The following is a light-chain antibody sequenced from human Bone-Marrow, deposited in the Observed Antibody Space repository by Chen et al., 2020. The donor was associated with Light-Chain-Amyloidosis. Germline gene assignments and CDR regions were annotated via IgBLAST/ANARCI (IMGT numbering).Light chain of an antibody. CDR1: SGSIATNY. CDR3: QSYQGSSQGV. Sequence: NFMLTQPHSVSESPGKTVIISCTRSSGSIATNYVQWYQQRPGSSPTTVIYEDDQRPSGVPDRFSGGTDWSSNAASLTSSCLKTEDEADYCWQSYQGSSQGVFGGGTKLTVL. CDR2: EDD. J-gene: IGLJ3*02. V-gene: IGLV6-57*01.